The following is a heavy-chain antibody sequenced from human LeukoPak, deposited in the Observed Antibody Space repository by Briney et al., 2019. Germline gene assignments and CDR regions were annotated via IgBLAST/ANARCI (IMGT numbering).Heavy chain of an antibody. CDR1: GGSISSSTYY. V-gene: IGHV4-39*02. Sequence: SETLSLTCTVSGGSISSSTYYWGWIRQPPGKGLEWIGSIYYSGSTYYNPSLKSRVTISVDTSKNHFSLKLSSVTAADTAVYYCARDRGDSSGYSLVSLDAFDIWGQGTMVTVSS. D-gene: IGHD3-22*01. J-gene: IGHJ3*02. CDR2: IYYSGST. CDR3: ARDRGDSSGYSLVSLDAFDI.